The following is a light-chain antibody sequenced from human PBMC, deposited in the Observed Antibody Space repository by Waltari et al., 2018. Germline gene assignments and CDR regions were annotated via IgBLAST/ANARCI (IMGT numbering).Light chain of an antibody. J-gene: IGKJ1*01. CDR1: ESIGFY. CDR3: QQRTNWPPWT. V-gene: IGKV3-11*02. CDR2: DAS. Sequence: EIVLNQSPVTLSLSPGERVALSCRASESIGFYLAWYQQKPGHAPRLLIFDASRRASGLPARFSGSGSGRDFALTISYLEPEDAAVYYCQQRTNWPPWTFGQGTKLEI.